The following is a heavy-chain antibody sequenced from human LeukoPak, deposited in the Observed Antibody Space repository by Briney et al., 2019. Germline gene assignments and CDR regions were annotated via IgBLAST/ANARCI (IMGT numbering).Heavy chain of an antibody. D-gene: IGHD5-18*01. CDR3: ARDGPYGYNY. CDR2: IYYSGST. CDR1: GGSISSYY. V-gene: IGHV4-59*01. Sequence: SSETLSFTCTVSGGSISSYYWSWIRQPPGKGLEWIGYIYYSGSTNYNPSLKSRVTISVDTSKNQFSLKLSSVTAADTAVYYCARDGPYGYNYWGQGTLVTVSS. J-gene: IGHJ4*02.